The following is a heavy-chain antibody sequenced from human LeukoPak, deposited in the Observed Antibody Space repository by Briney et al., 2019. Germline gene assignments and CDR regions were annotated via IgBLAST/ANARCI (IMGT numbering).Heavy chain of an antibody. CDR2: IYYSGST. CDR3: ARGGIVVASWGYFQY. J-gene: IGHJ1*01. Sequence: PSETLSLTCTVSGGSISSYYWSWIRQPPGKGLEWIGNIYYSGSTNYNPSPKSRVTISVDTSKNQFSLKLSSVTAADTAVYYCARGGIVVASWGYFQYWGQGTLVTVSS. D-gene: IGHD2-2*01. V-gene: IGHV4-59*01. CDR1: GGSISSYY.